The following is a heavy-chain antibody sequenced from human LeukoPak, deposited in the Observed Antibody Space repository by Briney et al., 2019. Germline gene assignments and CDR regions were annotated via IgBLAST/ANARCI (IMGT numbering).Heavy chain of an antibody. CDR2: ISYDGSNK. D-gene: IGHD4-17*01. Sequence: GGSLRLSCAASGFTFSSYAMSWVRQAPGKGLEWVAVISYDGSNKHYADSVKGRFTVSRDNSKNTLYLQMNSLRAEDTAVYYCAGETVTIRGTDGFDIWGQGTMVTVFS. CDR1: GFTFSSYA. V-gene: IGHV3-30*03. CDR3: AGETVTIRGTDGFDI. J-gene: IGHJ3*02.